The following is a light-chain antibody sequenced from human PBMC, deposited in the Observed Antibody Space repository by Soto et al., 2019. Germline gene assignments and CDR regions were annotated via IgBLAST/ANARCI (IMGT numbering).Light chain of an antibody. CDR3: QQYKAYPYT. CDR2: KAS. V-gene: IGKV1-5*03. J-gene: IGKJ2*01. CDR1: QSLNIW. Sequence: DIEMTQTPSTLPASVGDRVTITCRATQSLNIWLAWYQQKPGKAPKLLISKASSLESGVPSRFIGSASGTEFSLVISGLQPDDFATYYYQQYKAYPYTFGQGTKLEMK.